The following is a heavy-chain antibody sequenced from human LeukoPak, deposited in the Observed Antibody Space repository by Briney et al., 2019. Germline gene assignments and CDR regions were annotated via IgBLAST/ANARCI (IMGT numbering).Heavy chain of an antibody. J-gene: IGHJ3*02. V-gene: IGHV1-69*06. CDR3: ASPTVTNDAFDI. CDR2: IIPIFGTA. D-gene: IGHD4-17*01. CDR1: GGTFSSYA. Sequence: SVKVSCKASGGTFSSYAISWVRQAPGQGLEWMGGIIPIFGTANYAQKFQGRVTITADKSTSTAYMELSSLRSEDTAVYYCASPTVTNDAFDIWGQGTMVTVSS.